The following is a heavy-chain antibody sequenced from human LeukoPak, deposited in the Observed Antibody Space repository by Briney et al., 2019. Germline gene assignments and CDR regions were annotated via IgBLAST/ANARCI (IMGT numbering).Heavy chain of an antibody. D-gene: IGHD6-19*01. J-gene: IGHJ6*02. CDR2: ISYDGSNQ. V-gene: IGHV3-30*03. Sequence: PGRSLRLSCAASGFIFSSYGMHWVRQAPGKGLEWVAVISYDGSNQYYADSVKGRFIISRDNSKNTLFLQMNSLRAEDTAVYYCATTYSSGWYVNYYYGMDVWGQGTTVTVSS. CDR1: GFIFSSYG. CDR3: ATTYSSGWYVNYYYGMDV.